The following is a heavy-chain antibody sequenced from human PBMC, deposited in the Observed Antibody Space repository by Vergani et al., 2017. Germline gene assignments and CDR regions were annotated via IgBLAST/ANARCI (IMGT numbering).Heavy chain of an antibody. CDR2: IKQDGSEK. CDR1: GFTFSSFC. Sequence: VQLVESGGGLVQPGGSLRLSCAASGFTFSSFCMSWVRQAPGKGLEWVANIKQDGSEKYYVDSVKGRFTISRDNAKNSLYLQMNSLRAEDTAVYYCAREFYDYGGYVDYGGQGTLVTVPP. V-gene: IGHV3-7*01. J-gene: IGHJ4*02. D-gene: IGHD4-23*01. CDR3: AREFYDYGGYVDY.